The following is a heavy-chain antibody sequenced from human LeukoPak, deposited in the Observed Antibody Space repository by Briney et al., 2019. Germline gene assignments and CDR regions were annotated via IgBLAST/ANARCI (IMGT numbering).Heavy chain of an antibody. CDR3: ARETSQKGAHYMDV. D-gene: IGHD3-16*01. CDR2: IYYSGST. Sequence: SQTLSLTCTVSGGSISSGSYYWSWVRQPAGKGLEWIGYIYYSGSTNYNPSLKSRVTISVDTSKNQFSLKLSSVTAADTAVYYCARETSQKGAHYMDVWGKGTTVTISS. V-gene: IGHV4-61*10. CDR1: GGSISSGSYY. J-gene: IGHJ6*03.